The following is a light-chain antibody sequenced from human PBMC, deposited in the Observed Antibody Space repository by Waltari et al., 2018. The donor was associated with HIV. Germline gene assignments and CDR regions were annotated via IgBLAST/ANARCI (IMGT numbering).Light chain of an antibody. CDR3: GTWDSRLSACV. Sequence: QSVLTQPPSASGTPGQRVTIPCSGSNSNLGSNTVDWYQHLPGTAPKLLIYGNSQRPSGVPDRFSGSKSGASATLGITGLQTGDEADYYCGTWDSRLSACVLGTGTSVTVL. J-gene: IGLJ1*01. CDR1: NSNLGSNT. CDR2: GNS. V-gene: IGLV1-44*01.